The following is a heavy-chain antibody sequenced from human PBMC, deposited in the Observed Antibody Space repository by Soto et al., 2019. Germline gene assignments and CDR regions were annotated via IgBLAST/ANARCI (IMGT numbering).Heavy chain of an antibody. CDR1: GYNIIRNG. CDR3: ARDRQFVL. V-gene: IGHV1-18*01. J-gene: IGHJ4*02. Sequence: QVQLVQSGAEVKKPGASVKVSCKDSGYNIIRNGVSWVRQAPGQGLEWMGWINTYNGDTNYAETLQGRVTMTTDISTDTVYLELMSLRYDDTAVYYCARDRQFVLWGQGTQVTVSS. CDR2: INTYNGDT.